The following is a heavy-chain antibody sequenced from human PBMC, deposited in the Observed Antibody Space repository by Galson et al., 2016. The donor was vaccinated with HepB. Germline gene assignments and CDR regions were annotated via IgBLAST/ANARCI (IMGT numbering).Heavy chain of an antibody. CDR3: AKVNRVLADY. Sequence: SETLSLTCTVSGGSISSSSYYWGWIRQPPGKGLEWIGSIYYSGKTYYNPSLKSRITISVDTSRNQFSLKLSSVTAADTAIYYCAKVNRVLADYWGQGTLVTVSS. CDR1: GGSISSSSYY. CDR2: IYYSGKT. J-gene: IGHJ4*02. D-gene: IGHD1-14*01. V-gene: IGHV4-39*01.